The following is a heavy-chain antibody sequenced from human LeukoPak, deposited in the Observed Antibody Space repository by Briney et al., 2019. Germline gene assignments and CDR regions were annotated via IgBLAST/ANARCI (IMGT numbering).Heavy chain of an antibody. CDR1: GGSISSGGYS. CDR2: IYHSGST. V-gene: IGHV4-30-2*01. J-gene: IGHJ4*02. D-gene: IGHD4-17*01. CDR3: ARLRKGDDYGDYRLDY. Sequence: SQTLFLTCAVSGGSISSGGYSWSWIRQPPGKGLEWIVYIYHSGSTYYNPSLKSRVTISVDRSKNQFSLKLSSVTAADTAVYYCARLRKGDDYGDYRLDYWGQGTLVTVSS.